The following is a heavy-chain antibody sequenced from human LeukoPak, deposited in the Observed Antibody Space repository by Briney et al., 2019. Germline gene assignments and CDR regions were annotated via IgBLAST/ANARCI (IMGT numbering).Heavy chain of an antibody. D-gene: IGHD6-13*01. CDR3: ARRSIATAGTIIDS. V-gene: IGHV3-11*06. CDR2: ISGSGSYT. CDR1: GFTFSDYY. J-gene: IGHJ4*02. Sequence: GGSLRLSCAASGFTFSDYYMSWIRQAPGKGLEWVSYISGSGSYTNYADYVKGRLTISRDNAKNSLHLQMNSLRAEDTAVYYCARRSIATAGTIIDSWGQGTLVTVSS.